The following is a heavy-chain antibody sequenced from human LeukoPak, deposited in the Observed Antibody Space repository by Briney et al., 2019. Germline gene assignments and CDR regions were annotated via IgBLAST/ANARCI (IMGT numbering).Heavy chain of an antibody. D-gene: IGHD5-12*01. CDR1: GFTFSGSA. CDR2: ISGSGGST. J-gene: IGHJ4*02. V-gene: IGHV3-23*01. CDR3: ATASVRGYGDFDY. Sequence: GGSLRLSCEDSGFTFSGSAIHWVPQASGKGLEWVSTISGSGGSTYYADSVKGRFTISRDNSKNTLYLQMNSLRADDTAVYYCATASVRGYGDFDYWGQGTLVTVSS.